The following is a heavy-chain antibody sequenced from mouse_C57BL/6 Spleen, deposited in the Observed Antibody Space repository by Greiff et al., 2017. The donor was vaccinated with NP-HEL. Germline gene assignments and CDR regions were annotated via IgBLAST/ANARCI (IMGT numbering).Heavy chain of an antibody. D-gene: IGHD2-2*01. Sequence: VQLQQSGAELARPGASVKLSCKASGYTFTSYGISWVKQRTGQGLEWIGEIYPRSGNTYYNEKFKGKATLTAAKSSSTAYMELRSLTSEDSAVYFCARKRQDGYGYYAMDYWGQGTSVTVSS. V-gene: IGHV1-81*01. CDR1: GYTFTSYG. CDR3: ARKRQDGYGYYAMDY. J-gene: IGHJ4*01. CDR2: IYPRSGNT.